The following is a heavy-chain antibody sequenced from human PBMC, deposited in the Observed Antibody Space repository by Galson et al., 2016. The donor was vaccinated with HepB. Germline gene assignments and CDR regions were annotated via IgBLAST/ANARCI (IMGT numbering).Heavy chain of an antibody. CDR2: INPNNGGT. J-gene: IGHJ5*02. Sequence: SVKVSCKASGYSFNGHYLYWVRQAPGQGLEWMGWINPNNGGTKYVQKFQGRVSMTRDTSLNTIYIELSTLTSDDTAVYYCAGDGRYGSLWPGWFDAWGQGTQVTVFS. CDR3: AGDGRYGSLWPGWFDA. V-gene: IGHV1-2*02. D-gene: IGHD6-19*01. CDR1: GYSFNGHY.